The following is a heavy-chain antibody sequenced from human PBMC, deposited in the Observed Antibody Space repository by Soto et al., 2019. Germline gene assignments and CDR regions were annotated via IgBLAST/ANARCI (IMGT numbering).Heavy chain of an antibody. V-gene: IGHV3-73*01. CDR3: TRHAVDY. CDR1: GFSFSDSA. Sequence: GASLRHSCVVSGFSFSDSAMHWGRQASGKGLQWVGRIRSKPNNYATAYDESVKGRFTISRDDSKNTAYLQMNSLKTEDTAEYYCTRHAVDYWGQGT. J-gene: IGHJ4*02. D-gene: IGHD6-19*01. CDR2: IRSKPNNYAT.